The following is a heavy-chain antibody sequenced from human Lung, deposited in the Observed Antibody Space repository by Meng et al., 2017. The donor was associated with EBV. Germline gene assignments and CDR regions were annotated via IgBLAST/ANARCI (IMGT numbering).Heavy chain of an antibody. CDR3: TPFDY. CDR1: GFAFSKFG. Sequence: VQLLESGGGLVQPGGSLGLSCVASGFAFSKFGIHWVRQAPGKGLEWVAVITYDGTKKYYADSVEGRFTISRDNSKNTLFLQMNSLKVEDTAVYYCTPFDYWGQGTLVTVSS. V-gene: IGHV3-30*03. CDR2: ITYDGTKK. J-gene: IGHJ4*02.